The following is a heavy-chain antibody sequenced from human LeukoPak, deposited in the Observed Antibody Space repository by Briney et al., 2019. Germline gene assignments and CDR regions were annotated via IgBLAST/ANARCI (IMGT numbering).Heavy chain of an antibody. CDR1: GVSFSGYY. V-gene: IGHV4-34*01. D-gene: IGHD1-26*01. Sequence: PSETLSLTCAVSGVSFSGYYWSWIRLPPGKGPEWIGEISHSGRTSYNPSLKGRDTISLDTSMNHFSLNLRFVTAADTAVYYCTRTSPGIPLDFWGQGTLVTVSS. CDR3: TRTSPGIPLDF. CDR2: ISHSGRT. J-gene: IGHJ4*02.